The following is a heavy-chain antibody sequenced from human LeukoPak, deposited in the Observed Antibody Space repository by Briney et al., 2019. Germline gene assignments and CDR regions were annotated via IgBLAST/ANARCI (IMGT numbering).Heavy chain of an antibody. Sequence: ASVKVPCKASGYTFTSYGISWVRQAPGQGLEWMGWISGYNGDTNYAQKLQGRVTMTTDTSTSTAYMELRSLRSDDTAVYYCVRASPPDYDFWSGYYTHWGQGTLVTVSS. CDR1: GYTFTSYG. CDR3: VRASPPDYDFWSGYYTH. D-gene: IGHD3-3*01. V-gene: IGHV1-18*01. J-gene: IGHJ4*02. CDR2: ISGYNGDT.